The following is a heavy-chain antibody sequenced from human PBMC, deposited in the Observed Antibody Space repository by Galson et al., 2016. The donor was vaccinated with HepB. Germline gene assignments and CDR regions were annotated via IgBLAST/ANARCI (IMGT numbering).Heavy chain of an antibody. CDR3: VRNFYGSGSFYSSFDV. Sequence: CAISGDSVSGNSATWNWIRQSPSRGLEWLGRTWYGSQWYSDYAASGGGRLFINPDTSKNQLSLQLNSVTPEDTAVYYCVRNFYGSGSFYSSFDVWGQGTMVTVSS. CDR2: TWYGSQWYS. J-gene: IGHJ3*01. D-gene: IGHD3-10*01. V-gene: IGHV6-1*01. CDR1: GDSVSGNSAT.